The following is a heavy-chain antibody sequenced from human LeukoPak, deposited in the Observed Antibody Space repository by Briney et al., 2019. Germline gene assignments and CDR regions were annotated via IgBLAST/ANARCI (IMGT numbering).Heavy chain of an antibody. V-gene: IGHV3-33*01. CDR2: IWYDGSNK. Sequence: PGGSLRLSCAASGFTFSSYGMHWVRQAPGKGLEWVAVIWYDGSNKYYADSVKGRFTISRDNSKNTLYLQMNSLRAEDTAVYYCARDSSWSSFDYWGQGTLVTVSS. CDR1: GFTFSSYG. CDR3: ARDSSWSSFDY. J-gene: IGHJ4*02. D-gene: IGHD6-6*01.